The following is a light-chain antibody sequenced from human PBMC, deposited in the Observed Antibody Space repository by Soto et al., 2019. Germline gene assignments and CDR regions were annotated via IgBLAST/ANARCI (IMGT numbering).Light chain of an antibody. CDR1: RSLLHIDEKTY. CDR3: MQSIHLPLT. Sequence: EIVMTQPPLSLSVTPGQPASISCKSGRSLLHIDEKTYLYWYLQKPGQPPQLLIYEVSKRFSGVPDRFSGSGSGTDFTLKISRVEAEDVGIYYCMQSIHLPLTFGQGTRLEIK. CDR2: EVS. V-gene: IGKV2D-29*01. J-gene: IGKJ5*01.